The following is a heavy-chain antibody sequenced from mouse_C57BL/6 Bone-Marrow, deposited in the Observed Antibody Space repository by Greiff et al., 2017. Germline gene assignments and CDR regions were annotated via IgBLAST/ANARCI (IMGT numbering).Heavy chain of an antibody. CDR1: GFTFSDYG. V-gene: IGHV5-15*01. CDR2: ISNLAYSI. Sequence: EVHLVESGGGLVQPGGSLKLSCAASGFTFSDYGMAWVRQAPRKGPEWVAFISNLAYSIYYADTVTGRFTISRENAKNTLYLEMSSLGSEDTAMYYCARHNYDYDVGYFDVWGTGTTVTVSS. D-gene: IGHD2-4*01. J-gene: IGHJ1*03. CDR3: ARHNYDYDVGYFDV.